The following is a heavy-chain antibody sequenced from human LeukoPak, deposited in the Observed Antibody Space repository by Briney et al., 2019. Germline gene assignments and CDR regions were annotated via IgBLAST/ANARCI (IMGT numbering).Heavy chain of an antibody. V-gene: IGHV3-30-3*01. D-gene: IGHD4-17*01. J-gene: IGHJ4*02. CDR3: ARGLDDYGDHPTDY. CDR1: GFTFSSYA. Sequence: PGRSLRLSCAASGFTFSSYAMHWVRQAPGKGLEWVAVISYDGSNKYYADSVKGRFTISRDNSKNTLYLQMNSLRAEDTAVYYCARGLDDYGDHPTDYWGQGTLVTVSS. CDR2: ISYDGSNK.